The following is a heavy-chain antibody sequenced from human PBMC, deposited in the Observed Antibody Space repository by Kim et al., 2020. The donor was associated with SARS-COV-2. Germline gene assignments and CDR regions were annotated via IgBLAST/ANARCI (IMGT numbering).Heavy chain of an antibody. CDR3: ARDLGWSRENGCSSTSCYAGHY. CDR1: GGSISSSNW. D-gene: IGHD2-2*01. V-gene: IGHV4-4*02. J-gene: IGHJ4*02. Sequence: SETLSLTCAVSGGSISSSNWWSWVRQPPGKGLEWIGEIYHSGSTNYNPSLKSRVTISVDKSKNQFSLKLSSVTAADTAVYYCARDLGWSRENGCSSTSCYAGHYWGQGTLVTVSS. CDR2: IYHSGST.